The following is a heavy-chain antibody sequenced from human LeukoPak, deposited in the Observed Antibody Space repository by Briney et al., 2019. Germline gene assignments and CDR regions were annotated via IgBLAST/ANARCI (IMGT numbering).Heavy chain of an antibody. J-gene: IGHJ6*02. CDR1: GFTFSSFA. CDR3: TTTIAAASGMDV. Sequence: QPGGSLRLSCAAAGFTFSSFAVHWVRQAPGKGLEWVALISYDGSNKYYAVSVKGRFTISRDNSKNTLYLQMNSLKTEDTAVYYCTTTIAAASGMDVWGQGTTVTVSS. D-gene: IGHD6-13*01. V-gene: IGHV3-30-3*01. CDR2: ISYDGSNK.